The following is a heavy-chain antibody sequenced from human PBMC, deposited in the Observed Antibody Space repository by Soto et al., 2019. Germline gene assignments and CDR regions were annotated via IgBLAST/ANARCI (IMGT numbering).Heavy chain of an antibody. CDR1: GFTFSSYA. CDR3: AKDWPGEEQHPVGSFDY. V-gene: IGHV3-23*01. D-gene: IGHD6-13*01. Sequence: PVGSLRLSCAASGFTFSSYAMSWVRQAPGKGLEWVSAISGSGGSTYYADSVKGRFTISRDNSKNTLYLQMNSLRAEDTAVYYCAKDWPGEEQHPVGSFDYWGQGNLVTVSS. J-gene: IGHJ4*02. CDR2: ISGSGGST.